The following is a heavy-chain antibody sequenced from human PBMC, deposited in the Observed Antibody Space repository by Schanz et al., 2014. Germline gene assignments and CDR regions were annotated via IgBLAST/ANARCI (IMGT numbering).Heavy chain of an antibody. CDR3: ARDKGGYYPFDY. V-gene: IGHV3-7*01. Sequence: EVQLVESGGGLVQPGGSLRLSCAASGFTFRTYWLSWVRQAPGKGLEWVANIKQDESERSYVDSVKGQFTISRDNAKNSLYLQMNSLRAEDTAVYYCARDKGGYYPFDYWGQGTLVTVSS. J-gene: IGHJ4*02. D-gene: IGHD3-3*01. CDR1: GFTFRTYW. CDR2: IKQDESER.